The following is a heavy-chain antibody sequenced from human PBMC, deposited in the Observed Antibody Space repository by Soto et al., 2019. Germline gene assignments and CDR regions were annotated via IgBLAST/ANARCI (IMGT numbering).Heavy chain of an antibody. CDR2: ISYDGSNK. Sequence: QVQLVESGGGVVQPGRSLRLYCAASGFTFSSYGMHWVRQAPGKGLEWVAVISYDGSNKYYPDSVQGRFTISRDNSKNTLYLQMNILRAEDTAVYYCAKDVLRFLEWLAFYGMDVWGQGTTVTVSS. J-gene: IGHJ6*02. V-gene: IGHV3-30*18. CDR1: GFTFSSYG. CDR3: AKDVLRFLEWLAFYGMDV. D-gene: IGHD3-3*01.